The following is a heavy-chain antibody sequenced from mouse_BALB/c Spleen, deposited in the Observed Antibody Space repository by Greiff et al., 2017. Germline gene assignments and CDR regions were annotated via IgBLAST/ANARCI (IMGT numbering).Heavy chain of an antibody. CDR1: GFSLTSYG. Sequence: VMLVESGPGLVQPSQSLSITCTVSGFSLTSYGVHWVRQSPGKGLEWLGVIWSGGSTDYNAAFISRLSISKDNSKSQVFFKMNSLQANDTAIYYCAHGYEYAMDYWGQGTSVTVSS. V-gene: IGHV2-2*02. CDR2: IWSGGST. J-gene: IGHJ4*01. CDR3: AHGYEYAMDY. D-gene: IGHD2-2*01.